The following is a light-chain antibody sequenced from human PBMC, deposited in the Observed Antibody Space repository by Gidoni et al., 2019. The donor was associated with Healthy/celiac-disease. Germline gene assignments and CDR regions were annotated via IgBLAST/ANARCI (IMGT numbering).Light chain of an antibody. Sequence: QSVLTQPPSASGTPGQSVTISCSGSSSNIGSNTVNWYQQLPGTAPKLLIYSNNQRPSGVPDRFSGSKSGTSASLAISGLQSEDEADYYCAAWDDSLNGHVVFGGGTKLTVL. CDR3: AAWDDSLNGHVV. V-gene: IGLV1-44*01. CDR1: SSNIGSNT. J-gene: IGLJ2*01. CDR2: SNN.